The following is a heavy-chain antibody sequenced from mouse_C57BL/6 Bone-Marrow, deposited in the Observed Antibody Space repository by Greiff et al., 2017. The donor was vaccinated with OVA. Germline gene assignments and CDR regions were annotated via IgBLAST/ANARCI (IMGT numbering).Heavy chain of an antibody. CDR3: ARSTGTDAMDY. D-gene: IGHD4-1*02. J-gene: IGHJ4*01. CDR1: GFTFSDYY. V-gene: IGHV5-12*01. CDR2: ISNGGGST. Sequence: EVKLVESGGGLVQPGGSLKLSCAASGFTFSDYYMYWVRQTPEKRLEWVAYISNGGGSTYYPDTVKGRFTISRDNAKNTLYLQMSRLKSEDTAMYYSARSTGTDAMDYWGQGTSVTVSS.